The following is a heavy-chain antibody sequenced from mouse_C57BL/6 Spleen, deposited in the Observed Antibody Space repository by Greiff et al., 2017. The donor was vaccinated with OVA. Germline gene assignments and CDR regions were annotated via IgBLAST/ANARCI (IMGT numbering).Heavy chain of an antibody. CDR1: GYAFSSYW. Sequence: QVQLQQSGAELVKPGASVKISCKASGYAFSSYWLNWVKQRPGKGLEWIGQIYPGDGDTNYNGKFKGKATLTADKSSSTAYMQLSSLTSEDSAVYFCARGGQTGDFDYWGQGTTRTVSS. CDR2: IYPGDGDT. J-gene: IGHJ2*01. CDR3: ARGGQTGDFDY. D-gene: IGHD4-1*01. V-gene: IGHV1-80*01.